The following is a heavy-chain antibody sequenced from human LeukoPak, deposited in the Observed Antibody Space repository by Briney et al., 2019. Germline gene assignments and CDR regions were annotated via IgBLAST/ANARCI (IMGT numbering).Heavy chain of an antibody. Sequence: GGSLRPSCAASGFTFDDYAMHWVRQAPGKGLEWVSGISWNSGSIGYADSVKGRFTISRDNAKNSLYLQMNSLRAEDTALYYCAKDKSKGELLGAFDIWGQGTMVTVSS. CDR3: AKDKSKGELLGAFDI. J-gene: IGHJ3*02. CDR1: GFTFDDYA. D-gene: IGHD1-26*01. V-gene: IGHV3-9*01. CDR2: ISWNSGSI.